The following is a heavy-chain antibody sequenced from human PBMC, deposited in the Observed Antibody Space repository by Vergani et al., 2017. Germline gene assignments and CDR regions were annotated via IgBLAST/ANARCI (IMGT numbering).Heavy chain of an antibody. V-gene: IGHV1-46*03. CDR2: INPSGGHT. CDR3: ARGDYGILTGYRY. J-gene: IGHJ4*02. D-gene: IGHD3-9*01. CDR1: GYTFSNYY. Sequence: QVQVVQSGAEVKKSGASVKFSCKTSGYTFSNYYMHWVRQAPGQGLEWMGIINPSGGHTNYAQKFQGRVTMTRDTSTSTVYMELSSLRSEDTAIYYCARGDYGILTGYRYWGQGTLVNGSA.